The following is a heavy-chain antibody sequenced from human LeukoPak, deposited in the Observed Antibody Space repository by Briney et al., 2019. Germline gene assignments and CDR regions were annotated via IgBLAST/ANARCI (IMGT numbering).Heavy chain of an antibody. CDR2: MFHSGSI. CDR3: ARHGSYYAVQFFDY. J-gene: IGHJ4*02. Sequence: SETLSLTCTVSGGSISSSSYYWAWLRQPPGKGLEWIGSMFHSGSIYYNPSLKSRVTISVDTSKIQFSLKLTSVTDADTAVYYCARHGSYYAVQFFDYWGQGTLVTVSS. V-gene: IGHV4-39*01. D-gene: IGHD1-26*01. CDR1: GGSISSSSYY.